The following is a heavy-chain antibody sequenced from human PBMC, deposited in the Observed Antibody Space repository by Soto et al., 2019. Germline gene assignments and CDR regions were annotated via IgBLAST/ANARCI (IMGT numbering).Heavy chain of an antibody. CDR1: GFSFGNYV. V-gene: IGHV3-23*01. CDR3: TKGGDSWSGYAQH. J-gene: IGHJ1*01. CDR2: ISDSGGSS. Sequence: GGSLRLSCEASGFSFGNYVMNWVRQAPGKGLEWVSGISDSGGSSSSADSVKGRFTVSRDNSKNTLYLQMDSLTGDDTAVYYCTKGGDSWSGYAQHWGQGALVTVSS. D-gene: IGHD3-3*01.